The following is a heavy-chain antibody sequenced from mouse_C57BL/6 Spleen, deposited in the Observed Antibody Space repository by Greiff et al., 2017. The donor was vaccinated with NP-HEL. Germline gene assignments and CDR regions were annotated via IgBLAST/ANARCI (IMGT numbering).Heavy chain of an antibody. CDR1: GFSLTSYG. D-gene: IGHD1-1*01. CDR2: IWSGGST. Sequence: VQLVESGPGLVQPSQSLSITCTVSGFSLTSYGVHWVRQSPGKGLEWLGVIWSGGSTDYNAAFISRLSISKDNSKSQVFFKMNSLQADDTAIYYCARSRFITPYYYAMDYWGQGTSVTVSS. V-gene: IGHV2-2*01. CDR3: ARSRFITPYYYAMDY. J-gene: IGHJ4*01.